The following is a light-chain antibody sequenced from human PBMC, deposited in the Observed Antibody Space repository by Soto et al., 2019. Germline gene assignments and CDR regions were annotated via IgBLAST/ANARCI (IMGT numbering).Light chain of an antibody. CDR1: QTIGRY. CDR3: QQSFITPHT. Sequence: DIQMTQSPSSLSASGGDRVTITCRASQTIGRYLNWYQQQPGKAPKLLIYAGSNLQSGVPSRFSDTGSGTDFTLTISSLQPEDFATYYCQQSFITPHTFGQGTKVDIK. J-gene: IGKJ2*01. V-gene: IGKV1-39*01. CDR2: AGS.